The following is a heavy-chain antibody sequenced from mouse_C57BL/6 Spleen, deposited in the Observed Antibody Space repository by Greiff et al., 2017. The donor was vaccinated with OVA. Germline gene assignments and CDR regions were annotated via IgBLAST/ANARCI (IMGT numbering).Heavy chain of an antibody. V-gene: IGHV1-80*01. CDR3: AREVYDYDEGFAY. J-gene: IGHJ3*01. CDR1: GYAFSSYW. Sequence: VQLQQSGAELVKPGASVKISCKASGYAFSSYWMNWVKQRPGTGLEWIGQIYPGDGDTNYNGKFKGKATLTADKSSSTAYMQLSSLTSEDSAVYFCAREVYDYDEGFAYWGQGTLVTVSA. D-gene: IGHD2-4*01. CDR2: IYPGDGDT.